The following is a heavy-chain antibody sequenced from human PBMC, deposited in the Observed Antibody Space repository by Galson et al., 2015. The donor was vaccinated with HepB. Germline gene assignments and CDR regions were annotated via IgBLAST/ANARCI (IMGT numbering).Heavy chain of an antibody. V-gene: IGHV1-18*04. J-gene: IGHJ4*02. CDR2: ISVYSGST. Sequence: SVKVSCKVSGSTFTSYAIGWVRQAPGQGLERMGWISVYSGSTDYAQKLRDRVTMTADTFTGTAYMELRSLRSDDTAVYYCARGGDYDRLTGDLYFDFWGQGALVTGSS. CDR3: ARGGDYDRLTGDLYFDF. CDR1: GSTFTSYA. D-gene: IGHD3-9*01.